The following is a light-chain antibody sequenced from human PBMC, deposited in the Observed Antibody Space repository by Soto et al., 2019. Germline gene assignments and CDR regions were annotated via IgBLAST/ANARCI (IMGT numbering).Light chain of an antibody. CDR1: SSDIGGYNY. CDR3: NSYTGSSTLV. V-gene: IGLV2-14*01. Sequence: QSVLTQPASVSGSPGQSITISCTGTSSDIGGYNYVSWYQQHPGKAPKLMIYDVSNRPSGVSNRFSGSKSGNTASLTISGLQAEDEADYYCNSYTGSSTLVFGGGTKLTVL. CDR2: DVS. J-gene: IGLJ2*01.